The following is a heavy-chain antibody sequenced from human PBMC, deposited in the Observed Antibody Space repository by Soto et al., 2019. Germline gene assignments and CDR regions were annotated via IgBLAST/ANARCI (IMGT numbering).Heavy chain of an antibody. V-gene: IGHV4-4*02. CDR3: ARDGSGSPGAADH. Sequence: QVQLQESGPGLVKPSETLSLICSVSGDSISSNNWWSWVRQPPGKGLEWIGEVYQSGTTNYNPSLMSRVNMSVDTSKNQFSLNLRSVTAADTAVYYCARDGSGSPGAADHWGQGTLVTVSS. J-gene: IGHJ4*02. CDR1: GDSISSNNW. CDR2: VYQSGTT. D-gene: IGHD1-26*01.